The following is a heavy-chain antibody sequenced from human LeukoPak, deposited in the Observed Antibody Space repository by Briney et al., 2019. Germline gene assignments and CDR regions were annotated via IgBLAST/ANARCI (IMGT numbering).Heavy chain of an antibody. CDR3: ARDRVPDYSSSWLLDY. CDR2: ISGNGINT. CDR1: GFTFSNYG. V-gene: IGHV3-23*01. J-gene: IGHJ4*02. Sequence: QPGGSLRLSCAASGFTFSNYGMSWVRQAPGKGLEWVSSISGNGINTYYEDSVKGRFTVSRDNSKNTLYLQMNSLRAEDTAVYYCARDRVPDYSSSWLLDYWGQGTLVTVSS. D-gene: IGHD6-13*01.